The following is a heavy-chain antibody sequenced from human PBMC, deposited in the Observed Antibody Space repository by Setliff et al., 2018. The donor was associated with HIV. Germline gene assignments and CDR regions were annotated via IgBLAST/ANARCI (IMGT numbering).Heavy chain of an antibody. J-gene: IGHJ6*03. CDR3: ASQVVFWSGYYATPVYMGV. V-gene: IGHV4-39*07. CDR2: VYYNGRT. CDR1: GDSISSSNYY. D-gene: IGHD3-3*01. Sequence: SETLSLTCTVSGDSISSSNYYWGRIRQSPGKGLEWIGSVYYNGRTYYSPSLKSRATIAIDTSKNQFSLKLTSVTAADTAVYYCASQVVFWSGYYATPVYMGVWDRGTTVTVSS.